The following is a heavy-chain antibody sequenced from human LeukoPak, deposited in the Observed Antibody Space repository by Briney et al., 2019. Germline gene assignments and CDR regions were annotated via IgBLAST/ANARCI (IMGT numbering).Heavy chain of an antibody. J-gene: IGHJ4*02. CDR1: GFTFSGQW. Sequence: GGSLRLSCAASGFTFSGQWLSWVRQPQAKGLGWVANIKQVGSAKYYVTTVKGRSTISRNNAKESLYLQMNSLRVKNTAVYVCSRGFGLDDWGLGTLVTVSS. CDR3: SRGFGLDD. D-gene: IGHD3-10*01. V-gene: IGHV3-7*01. CDR2: IKQVGSAK.